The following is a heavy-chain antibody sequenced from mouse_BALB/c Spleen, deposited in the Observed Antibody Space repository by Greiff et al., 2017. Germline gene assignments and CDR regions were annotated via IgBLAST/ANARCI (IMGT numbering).Heavy chain of an antibody. J-gene: IGHJ4*01. CDR3: AIYYYGAMDY. V-gene: IGHV5-9-4*01. CDR2: ISSGGSYT. D-gene: IGHD1-1*01. CDR1: GFTFSSYA. Sequence: EVQLVESGGGLVTPGGSLKLSCAASGFTFSSYAMSWVRQSPEKRLEWVAEISSGGSYTYYPDTVTGRFTISRDNAKNTLYLEMSSLRSEDTAMYYCAIYYYGAMDYWGKGTSVTVSS.